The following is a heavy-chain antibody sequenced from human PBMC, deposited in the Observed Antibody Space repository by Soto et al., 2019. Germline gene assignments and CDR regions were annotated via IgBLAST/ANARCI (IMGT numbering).Heavy chain of an antibody. Sequence: ETLSLTCVVSGASLSSYCWSWIRQPPGKGLEWIGQINHSGSASYNPSLKSRVTISVHTSNSQFSLELSSVTAADTAVYYCARGLITGSHYSGGWYYFDSWGQGTQVTVSS. CDR2: INHSGSA. V-gene: IGHV4-34*01. CDR1: GASLSSYC. CDR3: ARGLITGSHYSGGWYYFDS. D-gene: IGHD6-19*01. J-gene: IGHJ4*02.